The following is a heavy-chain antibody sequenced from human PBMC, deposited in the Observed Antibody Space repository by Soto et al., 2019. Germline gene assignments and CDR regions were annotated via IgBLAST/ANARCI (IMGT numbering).Heavy chain of an antibody. J-gene: IGHJ4*02. D-gene: IGHD1-7*01. Sequence: AAVNVSCKASGYTFTGDRSSWVMQAPGQGLDWMGWISAYNGNTNYAQKLQGRVTMTTDTATSTAYMELRSLRSGDTAVYYCADKDIWNYNRAFDYRGQGTLVPV. CDR2: ISAYNGNT. CDR3: ADKDIWNYNRAFDY. V-gene: IGHV1-18*01. CDR1: GYTFTGDR.